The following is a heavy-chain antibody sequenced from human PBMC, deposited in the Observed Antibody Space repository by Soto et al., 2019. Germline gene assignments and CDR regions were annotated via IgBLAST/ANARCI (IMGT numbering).Heavy chain of an antibody. CDR1: GGSISSGDYY. J-gene: IGHJ5*02. D-gene: IGHD2-2*01. V-gene: IGHV4-30-4*01. Sequence: SETLSLTCTVSGGSISSGDYYWSWIRQPPGKGLEWIGYIYYSGSTYYNPSLKSRVTISVDTSKNQFSLKLSSVTAADTAVYSCARGEVPATWFDPWGQGTLVTVSS. CDR3: ARGEVPATWFDP. CDR2: IYYSGST.